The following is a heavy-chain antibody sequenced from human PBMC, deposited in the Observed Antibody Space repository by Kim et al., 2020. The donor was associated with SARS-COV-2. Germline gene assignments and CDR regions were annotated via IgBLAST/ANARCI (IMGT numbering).Heavy chain of an antibody. CDR2: IRKSGIGT. D-gene: IGHD3-10*01. CDR1: GFNISSHA. CDR3: AKDLSTSGEN. V-gene: IGHV3-23*01. Sequence: GGSLRLSCAASGFNISSHAMTWVRQAPGKGLEWIAAIRKSGIGTSNSNSVKGRFTTSKDKAKNAPVLQMNNLRVEDTAVYFCAKDLSTSGENWGQGVFVTVSS. J-gene: IGHJ4*02.